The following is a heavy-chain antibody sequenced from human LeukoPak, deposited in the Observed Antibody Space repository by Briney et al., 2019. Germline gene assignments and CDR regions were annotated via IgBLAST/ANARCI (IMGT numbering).Heavy chain of an antibody. CDR3: ARDFLEWLGKTRVTGFDY. V-gene: IGHV3-21*01. CDR2: ISSSSSYI. J-gene: IGHJ4*02. Sequence: PGGSLRLSCAASGFTFSSYGMNWVRQAPGKGLEWVSSISSSSSYIYYADSVKGRFTISRDNAKNSLYLQMNSLRAEDTAVYYCARDFLEWLGKTRVTGFDYWGQGTLVTVSS. CDR1: GFTFSSYG. D-gene: IGHD6-19*01.